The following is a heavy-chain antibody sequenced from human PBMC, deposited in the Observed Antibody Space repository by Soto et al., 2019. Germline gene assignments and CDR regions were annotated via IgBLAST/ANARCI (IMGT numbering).Heavy chain of an antibody. J-gene: IGHJ6*02. CDR1: GDSISRGGYS. CDR3: ARGSSYYYDYGMEC. Sequence: SETLSLTCAVSGDSISRGGYSLTWIRQPPGKALEWIGNIYDSGSTSYNPSLKSRVTISVDTSKNQFSLRLTSVTAADTAVYFCARGSSYYYDYGMECGGQGTTXT. CDR2: IYDSGST. V-gene: IGHV4-30-2*01. D-gene: IGHD5-18*01.